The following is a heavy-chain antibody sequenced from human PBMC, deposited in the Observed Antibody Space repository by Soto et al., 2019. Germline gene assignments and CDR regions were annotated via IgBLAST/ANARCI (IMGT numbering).Heavy chain of an antibody. CDR1: GDTFSTND. CDR3: ATDPSDPTGSYFDY. D-gene: IGHD3-10*01. J-gene: IGHJ4*02. CDR2: IIPIFGAA. V-gene: IGHV1-69*13. Sequence: SVKVSCKASGDTFSTNDISWVRQAPGQGLEWMGGIIPIFGAANYAQKFQGRVTITADESASTVYMELSSLRSEDTALYYCATDPSDPTGSYFDYWGQGALVTVSS.